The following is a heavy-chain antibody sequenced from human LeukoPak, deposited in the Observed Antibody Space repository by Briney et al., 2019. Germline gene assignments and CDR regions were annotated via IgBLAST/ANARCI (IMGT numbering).Heavy chain of an antibody. CDR3: ARSGRGGAFDI. D-gene: IGHD1-26*01. V-gene: IGHV3-74*01. Sequence: GGSLRLSCAASGFTLSSYWMHWVRQVPGKGLVWVSRINDDGSATFYADSVKGRFTISRDNAKNTLYLQMNRLRAEDTAVYYCARSGRGGAFDIWGQGTMVTVSS. CDR2: INDDGSAT. CDR1: GFTLSSYW. J-gene: IGHJ3*02.